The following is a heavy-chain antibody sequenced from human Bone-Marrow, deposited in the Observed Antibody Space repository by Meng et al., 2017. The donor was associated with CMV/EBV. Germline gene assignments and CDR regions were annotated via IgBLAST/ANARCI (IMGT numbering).Heavy chain of an antibody. D-gene: IGHD5-18*01. V-gene: IGHV1-69*01. CDR1: GGTFSSYD. J-gene: IGHJ4*02. CDR3: ARGDTAMVYFDY. Sequence: SCKGCGGTFSSYDISWVRQAPGQGLEWMGEIIPIFGTANYAQKFQGRVTITADESTSTAYMELSSLRSEDTAVYYCARGDTAMVYFDYWGQGTLVTVSS. CDR2: IIPIFGTA.